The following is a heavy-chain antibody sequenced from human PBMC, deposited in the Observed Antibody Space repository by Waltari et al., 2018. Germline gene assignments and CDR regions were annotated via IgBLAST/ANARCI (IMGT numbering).Heavy chain of an antibody. D-gene: IGHD4-17*01. V-gene: IGHV4-34*01. J-gene: IGHJ4*02. Sequence: QVQLQQWGAGLLKPSETLSLTCAVYGGSFSGYYWSWIRQPPGKGLEWIGEINHSGSTNYNPSLKSRVTISVDTSKNQFSLKLSSVTAADTAVYYCARGLHYGGLDYWGQGTLVTVSS. CDR2: INHSGST. CDR1: GGSFSGYY. CDR3: ARGLHYGGLDY.